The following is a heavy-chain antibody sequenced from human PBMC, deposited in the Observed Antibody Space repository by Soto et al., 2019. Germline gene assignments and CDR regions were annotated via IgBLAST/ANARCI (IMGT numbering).Heavy chain of an antibody. V-gene: IGHV3-30*18. CDR2: ISYDGSDK. CDR1: GFTFSSYG. J-gene: IGHJ1*01. D-gene: IGHD2-15*01. CDR3: AKVVVVATTYFQN. Sequence: QVQLVESGGGVVQPGRSLRLSCAASGFTFSSYGMHWVRQAPGKGLEWVAVISYDGSDKYYADSVKGRFTISRDNSNNTLYLQMDSLRAEDTAVYYCAKVVVVATTYFQNWGQGTLVTVSS.